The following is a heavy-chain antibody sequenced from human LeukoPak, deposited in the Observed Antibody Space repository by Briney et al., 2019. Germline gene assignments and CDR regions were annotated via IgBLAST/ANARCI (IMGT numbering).Heavy chain of an antibody. J-gene: IGHJ4*02. CDR1: GFTFSSYW. Sequence: PGGSLRLSCAASGFTFSSYWMSWVRQAPGKGLEWVANIKQDGSEKYYVDSVKGRFTISRDNAKNSLYLQMNSLRAEDTAVYYCVRGVGIAVAQYYFDYWGQGTLVTVSS. D-gene: IGHD6-19*01. V-gene: IGHV3-7*01. CDR2: IKQDGSEK. CDR3: VRGVGIAVAQYYFDY.